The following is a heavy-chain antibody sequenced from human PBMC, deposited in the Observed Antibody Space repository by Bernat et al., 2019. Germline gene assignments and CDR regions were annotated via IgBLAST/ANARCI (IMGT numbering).Heavy chain of an antibody. CDR2: ISAYNGNT. CDR1: GYTFTSYG. V-gene: IGHV1-18*01. CDR3: AREGPFRRRSPLVVAAYNWFDP. J-gene: IGHJ5*02. D-gene: IGHD2-15*01. Sequence: QVQLVQSGAEVKKPGASVKVSCKASGYTFTSYGISWVRQAPGQGLEWMGWISAYNGNTNYDQKLQGRVTMTTDTSTSTAYMELRSLRSDDTAVYYCAREGPFRRRSPLVVAAYNWFDPWGQGTLVTVSS.